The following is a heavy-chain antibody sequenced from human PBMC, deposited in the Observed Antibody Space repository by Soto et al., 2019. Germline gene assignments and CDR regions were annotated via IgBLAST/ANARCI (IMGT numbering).Heavy chain of an antibody. CDR3: ARQLAYCGGDCYTEPIDY. D-gene: IGHD2-21*02. CDR1: GYTFTAYY. V-gene: IGHV1-2*02. J-gene: IGHJ4*02. Sequence: QAQLVQSGAEVKKPGASVKVSCKTSGYTFTAYYIHWVRQAPGQGLEWVGWINPKTGDTKYAQKFQGRVTMTGETSITTAYMELGRLRSDDTVVYYCARQLAYCGGDCYTEPIDYWGQGTPVTVSS. CDR2: INPKTGDT.